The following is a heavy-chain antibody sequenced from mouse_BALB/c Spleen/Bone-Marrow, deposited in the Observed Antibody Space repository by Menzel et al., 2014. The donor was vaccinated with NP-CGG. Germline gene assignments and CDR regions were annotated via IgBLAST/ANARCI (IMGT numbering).Heavy chain of an antibody. CDR1: GFAFSSYD. CDR2: TSSGGGST. Sequence: EVQLVESGGGSVKPGGSLKLSCAASGFAFSSYDMSWVRQTPEKRLEGVAYTSSGGGSTYYPDTVKGRFTISRDNAKNTLYPQMSSLKSEDTAMYYCARENPYGNYFDYWGQGTTLTVSS. J-gene: IGHJ2*01. CDR3: ARENPYGNYFDY. D-gene: IGHD2-1*01. V-gene: IGHV5-12-1*01.